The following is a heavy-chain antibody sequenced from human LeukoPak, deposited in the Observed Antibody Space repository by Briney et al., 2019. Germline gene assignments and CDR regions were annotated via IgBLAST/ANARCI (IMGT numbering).Heavy chain of an antibody. CDR2: IMIGGDGK. CDR1: GFTFNNYA. Sequence: PGGSLRLSCAGSGFTFNNYAMSWVRRAPRKGLEWVSTIMIGGDGKHYADSVKGRFTISRDDSRNTLYLQMNSLRGDDTAVYYCAKDVGKWESLHFFGYWGQGTLVTVSS. V-gene: IGHV3-23*01. J-gene: IGHJ4*02. D-gene: IGHD1-26*01. CDR3: AKDVGKWESLHFFGY.